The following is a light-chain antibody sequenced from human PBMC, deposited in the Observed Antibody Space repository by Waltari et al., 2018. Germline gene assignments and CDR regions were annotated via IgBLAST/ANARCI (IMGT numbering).Light chain of an antibody. CDR1: SGHSSNI. CDR3: ETWGHGTWV. V-gene: IGLV4-69*01. J-gene: IGLJ3*02. CDR2: VNSDGSH. Sequence: QLVLTQXPSASASLGASVKLTCTLSSGHSSNIIAWLQQRPERGPRYLMKVNSDGSHSKGDDIPDRFSGSRSGAERYRTISSLQSEDEADYYCETWGHGTWVFGGGTKLTVL.